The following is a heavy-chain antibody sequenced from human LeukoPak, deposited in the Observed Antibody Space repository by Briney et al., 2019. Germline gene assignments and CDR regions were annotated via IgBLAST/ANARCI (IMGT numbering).Heavy chain of an antibody. D-gene: IGHD2-15*01. Sequence: GGSLRLSCAASGFTFDSYGMNWVRQAPGKGLEWVSSINIRSNYIYYADSVKGRFTVSRDNAKNSLFLQMNSLRAEDAAVYYCAKAPVTSCRGAFCYPFDSWGQGTVVTVSS. J-gene: IGHJ4*02. V-gene: IGHV3-21*04. CDR2: INIRSNYI. CDR1: GFTFDSYG. CDR3: AKAPVTSCRGAFCYPFDS.